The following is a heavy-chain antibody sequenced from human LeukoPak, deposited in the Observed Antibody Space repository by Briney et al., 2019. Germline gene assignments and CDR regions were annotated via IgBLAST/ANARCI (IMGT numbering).Heavy chain of an antibody. D-gene: IGHD3-3*01. CDR3: AATRLRFLECDPYYFDY. V-gene: IGHV4-59*01. J-gene: IGHJ4*02. Sequence: SETLSLTCTVSGGSISSYYWSWIRQPPGKGLEWIGYIYYSGSTNYNPSLKSRVTISVDTSRNQFSLKLSSVTAADTAVYYCAATRLRFLECDPYYFDYWGQGTLVTVSS. CDR1: GGSISSYY. CDR2: IYYSGST.